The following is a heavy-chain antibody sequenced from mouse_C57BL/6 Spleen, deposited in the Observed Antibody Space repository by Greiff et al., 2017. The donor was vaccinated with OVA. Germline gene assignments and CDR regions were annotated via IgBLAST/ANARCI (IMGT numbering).Heavy chain of an antibody. J-gene: IGHJ3*01. Sequence: QVQLQQPGAELVRPGSSVKLSCKASGYTFTSYWMDWVKQRPGQGLEWIGNIYPSDSATHYNQKFKDKATLTVDKSSSTAYMQLSSLTSEDSAIYYGAGEGGRIYYDYDAGFAYWGQGTLVTVSA. CDR3: AGEGGRIYYDYDAGFAY. V-gene: IGHV1-61*01. D-gene: IGHD2-4*01. CDR2: IYPSDSAT. CDR1: GYTFTSYW.